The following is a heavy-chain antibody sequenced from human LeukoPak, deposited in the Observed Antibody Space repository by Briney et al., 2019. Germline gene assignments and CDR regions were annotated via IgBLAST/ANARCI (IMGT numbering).Heavy chain of an antibody. D-gene: IGHD2-21*02. J-gene: IGHJ3*02. Sequence: GGPLRLSCAASGFTFSSYAMSWVRQAPGKGLEWVSAISGSGGSTYYADSVKGRFTISRDNSKNTLYLQMNSLRAEDTAVYYCAKYCGGDCYPIWGQGTMVTVSS. CDR2: ISGSGGST. V-gene: IGHV3-23*01. CDR3: AKYCGGDCYPI. CDR1: GFTFSSYA.